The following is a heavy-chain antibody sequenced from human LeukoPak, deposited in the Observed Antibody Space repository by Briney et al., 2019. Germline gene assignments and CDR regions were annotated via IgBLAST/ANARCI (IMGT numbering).Heavy chain of an antibody. J-gene: IGHJ3*02. CDR1: GFTFSVYY. D-gene: IGHD3-9*01. CDR2: IKQDGSET. Sequence: PGGSLRLSCAASGFTFSVYYMSWVRQAPGKGLEWVANIKQDGSETSYVGSVTGRFTISRDNAKNSLYLQMDSLRAEDTAVYYRARDLPDILAGHSDDAFDIWGQGTMVTVSS. V-gene: IGHV3-7*03. CDR3: ARDLPDILAGHSDDAFDI.